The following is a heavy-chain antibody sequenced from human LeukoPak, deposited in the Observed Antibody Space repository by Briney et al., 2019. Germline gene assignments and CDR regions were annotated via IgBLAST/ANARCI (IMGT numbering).Heavy chain of an antibody. Sequence: PGGSLRLSCAASGFTFSSYSMNWVRQAPGKGLEWVSSITSSSSYIYYADSVKGRFTISRDNAMNSLYLQMNSLRAEDTAVYYCARDGGGWYEIDYWGQGTLVTVSS. CDR1: GFTFSSYS. V-gene: IGHV3-21*01. CDR2: ITSSSSYI. J-gene: IGHJ4*02. D-gene: IGHD6-19*01. CDR3: ARDGGGWYEIDY.